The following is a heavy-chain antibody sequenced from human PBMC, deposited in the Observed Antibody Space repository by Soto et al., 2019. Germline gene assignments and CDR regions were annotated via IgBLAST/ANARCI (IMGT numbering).Heavy chain of an antibody. CDR3: AREGHTMSTTYYYALGA. J-gene: IGHJ6*02. CDR1: EFTFGSYA. V-gene: IGHV3-33*01. Sequence: WGSRKLSWAASEFTFGSYAIPWARQAPGKGLEGVAVIWYDGSNKYYADSVKGRFTISRDNAKNSLYLQMNSLRAEDTGVYFCAREGHTMSTTYYYALGAWGQGTTVTVYS. CDR2: IWYDGSNK. D-gene: IGHD3-22*01.